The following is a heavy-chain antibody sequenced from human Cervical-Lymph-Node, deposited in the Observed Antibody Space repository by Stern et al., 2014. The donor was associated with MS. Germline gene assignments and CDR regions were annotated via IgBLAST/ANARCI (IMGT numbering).Heavy chain of an antibody. D-gene: IGHD4-23*01. J-gene: IGHJ4*02. CDR2: VIPIFGTA. Sequence: QVQLVQSGAEVKKPGSSVKVYCKASGGTFSSYAISWVRQAPGQGLEWMGGVIPIFGTANYAQKFQGRVKITADESTSTAYMELSSLRSEDTAVYYCARDRWDGGNLFDYWGQGTLVTVSS. CDR3: ARDRWDGGNLFDY. V-gene: IGHV1-69*01. CDR1: GGTFSSYA.